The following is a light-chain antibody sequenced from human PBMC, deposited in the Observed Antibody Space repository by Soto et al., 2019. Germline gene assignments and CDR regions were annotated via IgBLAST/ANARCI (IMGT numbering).Light chain of an antibody. CDR1: SSDVGAYNF. CDR3: MSFESSNTYV. Sequence: QSVLTQPASVSGSPGQSITISCTGTSSDVGAYNFVSWYQHYPDKAPKVVIYDVANRPSGVSYRFSASKSGNTASLTISGLQAEDEADYYCMSFESSNTYVFGTGTKVTV. V-gene: IGLV2-14*03. CDR2: DVA. J-gene: IGLJ1*01.